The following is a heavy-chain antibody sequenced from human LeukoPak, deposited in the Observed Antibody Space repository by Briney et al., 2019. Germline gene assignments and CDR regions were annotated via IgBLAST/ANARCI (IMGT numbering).Heavy chain of an antibody. V-gene: IGHV4-30-2*01. Sequence: SETLSLTCAVSGGSISSGGYSGSWIRQPPGKGLEWIGYIYHSGSTYYNPSLKSRVTISVDTSKNQFSLKLSSVTDADTAVYYCARDGSDNWGLFDNWGRGTLVTVSS. CDR1: GGSISSGGYS. CDR2: IYHSGST. D-gene: IGHD1-1*01. J-gene: IGHJ4*02. CDR3: ARDGSDNWGLFDN.